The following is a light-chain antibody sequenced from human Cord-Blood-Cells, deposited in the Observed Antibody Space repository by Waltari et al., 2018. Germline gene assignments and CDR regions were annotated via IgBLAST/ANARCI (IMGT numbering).Light chain of an antibody. CDR2: GAS. J-gene: IGKJ1*01. CDR1: QSVSSSY. V-gene: IGKV3D-7*01. CDR3: QQDYNLPRT. Sequence: PGERVTLSCRASQSVSSSYLTWYQQKPGQAPRLLIYGASTRATSIPARFSGSGSGTDFTITISSLQPEDFAVYYCQQDYNLPRTFGQGTKVEIK.